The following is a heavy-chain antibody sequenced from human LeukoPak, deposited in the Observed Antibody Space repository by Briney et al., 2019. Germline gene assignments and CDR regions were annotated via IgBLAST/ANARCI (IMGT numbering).Heavy chain of an antibody. Sequence: GGSPRLSCAASGFTFDDYAMHWVRQAPGKGLEWVSGISWNGGSIGYADSVKGRFTISRDNAKNSLYLQMNSLRAEDTALYYCAKDRGDYYYYGMDVWGQGTTVTVSS. V-gene: IGHV3-9*01. CDR2: ISWNGGSI. J-gene: IGHJ6*02. CDR1: GFTFDDYA. D-gene: IGHD4-17*01. CDR3: AKDRGDYYYYGMDV.